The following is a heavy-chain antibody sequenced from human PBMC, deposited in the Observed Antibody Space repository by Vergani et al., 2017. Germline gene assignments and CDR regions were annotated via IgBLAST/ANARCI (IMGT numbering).Heavy chain of an antibody. V-gene: IGHV1-69*13. J-gene: IGHJ4*02. CDR2: IIPIFGTT. D-gene: IGHD3-22*01. CDR1: GGTFSSNS. Sequence: QGQLAQSGAEVKKPGSSVKVSCKASGGTFSSNSISWVRQAPGQGLEWMGRIIPIFGTTSYAQKFQGRVTILADESTSTAYTELSSLRSEDTAVYYCARSSGYSSYYFDFWGQGTLGTVSS. CDR3: ARSSGYSSYYFDF.